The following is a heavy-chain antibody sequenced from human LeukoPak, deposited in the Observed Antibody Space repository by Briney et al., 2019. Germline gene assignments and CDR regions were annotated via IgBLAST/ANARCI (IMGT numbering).Heavy chain of an antibody. CDR2: ISGGGTT. CDR3: VRNLPMDY. J-gene: IGHJ4*02. D-gene: IGHD1-14*01. V-gene: IGHV3-64D*06. Sequence: PGGSLRLSCSAPGYTFSSYPIHWVRQAPGKGLEYVSSISGGGTTDYADSVRGRFTISRDNSKNTLYLQMSSLSPEDTAVYYCVRNLPMDYWGQGTLVTVSS. CDR1: GYTFSSYP.